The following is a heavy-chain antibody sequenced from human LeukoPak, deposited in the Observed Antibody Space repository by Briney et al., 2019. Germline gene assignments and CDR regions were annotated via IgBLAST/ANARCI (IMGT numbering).Heavy chain of an antibody. Sequence: GGSLRLSCAASGFTFSSYAMSWVRQAPGKGLEWVSAISGSGGSTYYADSVKGRFTISRDNSKNTLYLQMNSLRAEDTAVYYCAKFFPPDYYGSGSYYAPPDYWGQGTWSPSPQ. CDR3: AKFFPPDYYGSGSYYAPPDY. V-gene: IGHV3-23*01. CDR2: ISGSGGST. D-gene: IGHD3-10*01. J-gene: IGHJ4*02. CDR1: GFTFSSYA.